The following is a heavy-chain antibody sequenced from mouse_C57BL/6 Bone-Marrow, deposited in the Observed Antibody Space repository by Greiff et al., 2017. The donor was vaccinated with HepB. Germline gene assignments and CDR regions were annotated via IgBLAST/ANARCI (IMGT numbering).Heavy chain of an antibody. CDR3: ARHGSGYVGYYAMDY. CDR2: INSDGGST. Sequence: EVKLVESGGGLVQPGESLKLSCESNEYEFPSHDMSWVRKTPEKRLELVAAINSDGGSTYYPDTMERRFIISRDNTKKTLYLQMSSLRSEDTALYYCARHGSGYVGYYAMDYWGQGTSVTVSS. CDR1: EYEFPSHD. V-gene: IGHV5-2*03. J-gene: IGHJ4*01. D-gene: IGHD3-2*02.